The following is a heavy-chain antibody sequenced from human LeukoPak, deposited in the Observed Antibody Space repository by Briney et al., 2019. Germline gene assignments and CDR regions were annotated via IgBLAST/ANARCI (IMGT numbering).Heavy chain of an antibody. V-gene: IGHV3-23*01. J-gene: IGHJ4*02. CDR2: ISGSGGST. D-gene: IGHD5-12*01. Sequence: GGSLRLSCAASGFTFSSYAMSWVRQAPGKGLEWVSAISGSGGSTYYADSVKGRFTISRDNSKNTLYLQMNSLRAEDTALYYCARADIVATISDYWGQGTLVTVSS. CDR1: GFTFSSYA. CDR3: ARADIVATISDY.